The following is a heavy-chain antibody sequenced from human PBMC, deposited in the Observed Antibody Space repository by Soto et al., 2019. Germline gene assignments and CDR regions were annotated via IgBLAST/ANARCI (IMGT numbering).Heavy chain of an antibody. CDR2: ISNSGNYI. D-gene: IGHD1-26*01. J-gene: IGHJ4*02. CDR3: AGDWWELLSIFDY. CDR1: GFTFSSYT. Sequence: PGGSLRLSCAATGFTFSSYTMNWVRLAPGKGLEWVSSISNSGNYIHYADSVKGRFTISRDNAKNSLYLQMNSLRAEDTAVYYCAGDWWELLSIFDYWGPGTQVTVYS. V-gene: IGHV3-21*01.